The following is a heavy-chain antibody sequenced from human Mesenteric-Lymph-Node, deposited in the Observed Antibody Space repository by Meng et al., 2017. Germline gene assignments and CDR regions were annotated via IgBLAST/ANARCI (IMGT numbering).Heavy chain of an antibody. CDR1: GYTFTSYY. J-gene: IGHJ6*02. Sequence: ASVKVSCKASGYTFTSYYMHWVRQAPGQGLEWIGIINPSGGSTSYAQKFQGRVTMTRDTSTSTVYMELSSLRSEDTAVYYCAREEDTAMGYYYYYGMDVWGQGTTVTVSS. CDR2: INPSGGST. V-gene: IGHV1-46*01. D-gene: IGHD5-18*01. CDR3: AREEDTAMGYYYYYGMDV.